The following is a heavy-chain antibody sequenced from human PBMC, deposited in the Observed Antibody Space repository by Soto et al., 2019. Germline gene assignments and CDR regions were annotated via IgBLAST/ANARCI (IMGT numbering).Heavy chain of an antibody. J-gene: IGHJ4*02. CDR2: ISGSGGST. Sequence: EVQLLESGGGLVQPGGSLRLSCEASGFTFSSYAMSWVRQSPGKGLEWVSAISGSGGSTYYADSVKGRFTISRDNSKNTLYLQMNSLRAEDTAVYYCAKESHGSGSYYSRYWGQGTLVTVSS. CDR3: AKESHGSGSYYSRY. CDR1: GFTFSSYA. D-gene: IGHD3-10*01. V-gene: IGHV3-23*01.